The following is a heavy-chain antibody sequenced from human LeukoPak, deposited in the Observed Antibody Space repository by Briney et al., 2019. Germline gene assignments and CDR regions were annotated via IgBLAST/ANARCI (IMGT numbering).Heavy chain of an antibody. Sequence: SETLSLTCAVYGGSFSGYYWSWIRQPPGKGLEWIGEINHSGSTNYNPSLKSRVTISVDTSKNQFSLKLSSVTAADTAVYYCASFIVVVPAANSGYYGIDVWGQGTTVTVSS. CDR1: GGSFSGYY. J-gene: IGHJ6*02. CDR2: INHSGST. V-gene: IGHV4-34*01. CDR3: ASFIVVVPAANSGYYGIDV. D-gene: IGHD2-2*01.